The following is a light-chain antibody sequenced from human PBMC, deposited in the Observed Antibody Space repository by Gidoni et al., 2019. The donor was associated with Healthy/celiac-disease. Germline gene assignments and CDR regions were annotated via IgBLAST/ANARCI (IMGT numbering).Light chain of an antibody. Sequence: DIQMTQSPSTLSASVGDRVTITCRASQSISSWLAWYQQKPGKAPKLLIYKASSLESGVPSRFSGSGSGTEFTLTISSLQPDDFATYYCQQYNSYSPVLFGQXTKVEIK. J-gene: IGKJ1*01. CDR2: KAS. V-gene: IGKV1-5*03. CDR3: QQYNSYSPVL. CDR1: QSISSW.